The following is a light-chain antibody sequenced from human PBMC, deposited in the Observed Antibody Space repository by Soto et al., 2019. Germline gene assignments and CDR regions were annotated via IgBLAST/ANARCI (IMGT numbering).Light chain of an antibody. CDR2: KSS. J-gene: IGKJ5*01. CDR1: HSFGSW. Sequence: EIRMTQSASSLSACVGDGVSIXCRASHSFGSWVDWYQQKPGKAPKLLIYKSSSLERGGPSRFSGSGSVTEFTRTISSLQPDDFATYYGQQYNSYLITFGQGTRLEIK. CDR3: QQYNSYLIT. V-gene: IGKV1-5*03.